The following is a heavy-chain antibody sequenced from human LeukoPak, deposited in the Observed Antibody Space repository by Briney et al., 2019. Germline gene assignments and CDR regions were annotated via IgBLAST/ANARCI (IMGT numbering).Heavy chain of an antibody. Sequence: SVKVSCKASGGTFSTYAISWVRQAPGQGLEWMGGIIPIFGTVNYAQKFQGRVTITADETTSTAYMELSSLRSEDTAVYYCARTVVYSSSSPYYYGMDVWGQGTTVTVSS. V-gene: IGHV1-69*13. J-gene: IGHJ6*02. CDR1: GGTFSTYA. CDR3: ARTVVYSSSSPYYYGMDV. CDR2: IIPIFGTV. D-gene: IGHD6-6*01.